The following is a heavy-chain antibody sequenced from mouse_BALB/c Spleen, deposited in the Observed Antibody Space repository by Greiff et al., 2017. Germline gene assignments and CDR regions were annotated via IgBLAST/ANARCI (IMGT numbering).Heavy chain of an antibody. V-gene: IGHV14-4*02. J-gene: IGHJ4*01. D-gene: IGHD1-1*01. CDR1: GFNIKDYY. CDR2: IDPENGDT. Sequence: VQLQQSGAELVRSGASVKLSCTASGFNIKDYYMHWVKQRPEQGLEWIGWIDPENGDTDYAPKFQGKATMTADTSSNTAYLQLSSLTSEDTAVYYCNAGRPYAMDYWGQGTSVTVSS. CDR3: NAGRPYAMDY.